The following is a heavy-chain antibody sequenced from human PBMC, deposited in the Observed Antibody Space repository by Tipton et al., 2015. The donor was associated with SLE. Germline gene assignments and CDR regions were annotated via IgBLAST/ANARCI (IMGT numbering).Heavy chain of an antibody. CDR2: IYHTWNT. CDR1: GYSISSGYY. Sequence: TLSLTCDVSGYSISSGYYWGWIRQPPGKGLEWIGSIYHTWNTYYNPSLKSRVTISVDTSKNQFSLKLSSVTAADTAVYYCARDTAHYGSGDGAFDIWGQGTMVTVSS. CDR3: ARDTAHYGSGDGAFDI. D-gene: IGHD3-10*01. J-gene: IGHJ3*02. V-gene: IGHV4-38-2*02.